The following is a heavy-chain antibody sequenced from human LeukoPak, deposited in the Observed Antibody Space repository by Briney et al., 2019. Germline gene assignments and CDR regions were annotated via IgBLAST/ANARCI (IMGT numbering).Heavy chain of an antibody. CDR1: GGTFSSYA. CDR3: ARGESPTGDAFDI. Sequence: SVKVSCKASGGTFSSYAISWVRQAPGQGLEWMGGIIPIFGTANYAQKFQGRVTITADESTSTAYMELSSLRSEDTAVYYCARGESPTGDAFDIWGQGTMVTVSS. J-gene: IGHJ3*02. D-gene: IGHD1-1*01. CDR2: IIPIFGTA. V-gene: IGHV1-69*13.